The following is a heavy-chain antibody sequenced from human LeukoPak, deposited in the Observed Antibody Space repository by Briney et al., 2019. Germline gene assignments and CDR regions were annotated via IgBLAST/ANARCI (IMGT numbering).Heavy chain of an antibody. Sequence: PSETLSLTCTVSGGSISSSSYYWGWIRQAPGKGLEWIGSIYYSGSTYYNPSLKSRVTISVDTSKNQFSLKLSSVTAADTAVYYCARDPYSSSWYAQGYSDLWGRGTLVTVSS. CDR1: GGSISSSSYY. V-gene: IGHV4-39*07. D-gene: IGHD6-13*01. CDR2: IYYSGST. J-gene: IGHJ2*01. CDR3: ARDPYSSSWYAQGYSDL.